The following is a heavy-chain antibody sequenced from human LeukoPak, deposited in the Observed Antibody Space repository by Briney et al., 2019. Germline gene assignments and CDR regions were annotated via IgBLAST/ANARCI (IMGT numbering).Heavy chain of an antibody. CDR2: ISAHNGNT. J-gene: IGHJ2*01. CDR3: ARDGYFDL. Sequence: GASVKLSCKASGYTFTTYGIAWVRQAPGQGLEWMGWISAHNGNTNYAQSLQGRVTMTTDRSTNTAYMELRSLRSDATAVYYCARDGYFDLWGRGTLVTVSS. V-gene: IGHV1-18*01. CDR1: GYTFTTYG.